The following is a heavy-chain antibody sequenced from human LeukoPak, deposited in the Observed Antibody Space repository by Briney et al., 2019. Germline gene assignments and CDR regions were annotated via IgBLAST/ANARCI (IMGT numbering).Heavy chain of an antibody. D-gene: IGHD5-18*01. J-gene: IGHJ4*02. CDR1: GYSISSGYF. CDR2: IHHSGTT. V-gene: IGHV4-38-2*02. Sequence: SETLSLTCTVSGYSISSGYFWGWIRQSPGKGLEWIGTIHHSGTTYYNPSLKSRVTMSVDTSKNQFSLQLTSVTAADTARYYCARVPRYSYGYFDYWGQGTLVAVSS. CDR3: ARVPRYSYGYFDY.